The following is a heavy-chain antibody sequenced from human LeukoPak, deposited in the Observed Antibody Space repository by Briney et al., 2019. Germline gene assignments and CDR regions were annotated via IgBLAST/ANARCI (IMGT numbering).Heavy chain of an antibody. D-gene: IGHD6-19*01. CDR1: GGSTSGYY. CDR3: ERFSDGDPEGNGWYWGAFDI. CDR2: IYYSGST. V-gene: IGHV4-59*01. J-gene: IGHJ3*02. Sequence: SETLSLTCTVFGGSTSGYYWSGIRQPPGKGLEWIGYIYYSGSTNYNPSLKSRVTISVDTSKNQFSLKLSSVTTADTAVYYCERFSDGDPEGNGWYWGAFDIWGQGTMVTVSS.